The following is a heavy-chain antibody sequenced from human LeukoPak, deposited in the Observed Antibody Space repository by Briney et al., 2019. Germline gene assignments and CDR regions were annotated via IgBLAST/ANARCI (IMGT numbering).Heavy chain of an antibody. CDR2: IWYDGSNK. Sequence: GGSLRLSCAASGFTFSSYGMHWVPHAPGKGLEWVAYIWYDGSNKYYAHPVKRRFTNSRDNSKNTQYLQMNSLIAEDTAVYYSANADYDSSRYRAIDYWGQGTLVTVSS. CDR3: ANADYDSSRYRAIDY. CDR1: GFTFSSYG. J-gene: IGHJ4*02. D-gene: IGHD3-22*01. V-gene: IGHV3-30*02.